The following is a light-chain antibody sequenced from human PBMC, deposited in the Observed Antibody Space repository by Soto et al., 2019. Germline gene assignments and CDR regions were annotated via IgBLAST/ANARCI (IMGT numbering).Light chain of an antibody. CDR3: QQTRAYPST. CDR1: QDIAIY. V-gene: IGKV1-9*01. Sequence: DIQMTQSPSSLSASVGDGVTITCRASQDIAIYLAWYRQKPGEAPNLLIHTASTLHGGVPSRFSGSGSGTDFTLTITSLQAEDFATYYCQQTRAYPSTFGGGTKVDIK. CDR2: TAS. J-gene: IGKJ4*01.